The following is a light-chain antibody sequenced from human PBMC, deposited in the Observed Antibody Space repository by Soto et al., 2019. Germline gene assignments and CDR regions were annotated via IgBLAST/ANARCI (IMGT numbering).Light chain of an antibody. Sequence: QSALTQPRLVSGSPGQSVTISCTGTSSDVGGYDFVSWYQQHPGKAPKLMIYDVSKRPSGVPDRFSGSKSGNTASLTISGLRAEDEATYYCCSYADTYTPSVVFGGGTKLTVL. CDR3: CSYADTYTPSVV. J-gene: IGLJ2*01. V-gene: IGLV2-11*01. CDR1: SSDVGGYDF. CDR2: DVS.